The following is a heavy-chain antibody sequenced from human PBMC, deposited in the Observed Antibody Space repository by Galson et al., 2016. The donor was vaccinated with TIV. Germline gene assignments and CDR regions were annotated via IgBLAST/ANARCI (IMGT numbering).Heavy chain of an antibody. CDR1: GDTFLSYP. CDR3: AKDRNTAMDTYHQYYGIDG. CDR2: FIPLFGTP. Sequence: SVKVSCKASGDTFLSYPFNWVRQAPGQGLEWMGGFIPLFGTPNYAQKFQGRVTITADESTSTVHMELSSLRSEDTAVYYCAKDRNTAMDTYHQYYGIDGWGQGTPVT. D-gene: IGHD5-18*01. J-gene: IGHJ6*02. V-gene: IGHV1-69*13.